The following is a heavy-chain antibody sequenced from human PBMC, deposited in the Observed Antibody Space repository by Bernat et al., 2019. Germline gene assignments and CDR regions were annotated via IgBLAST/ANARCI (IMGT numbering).Heavy chain of an antibody. CDR2: INAGNGNT. J-gene: IGHJ3*02. V-gene: IGHV1-3*01. CDR3: ARDRTGYSSGLDAFDI. Sequence: QVQLVQSGAEVKKPGASVKVSCKASGYTFTSYAMHWVRQAPGQRLEWMGWINAGNGNTKYSQKFQGRVTITRDTSASTAYMELSSLRSEDTAVYYCARDRTGYSSGLDAFDIWGPGTMVTVSS. CDR1: GYTFTSYA. D-gene: IGHD6-19*01.